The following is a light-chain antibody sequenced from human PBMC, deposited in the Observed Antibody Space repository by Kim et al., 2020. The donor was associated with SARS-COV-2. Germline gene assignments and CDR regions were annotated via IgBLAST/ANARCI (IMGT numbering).Light chain of an antibody. V-gene: IGKV3-20*01. CDR2: AAS. Sequence: EIVLTQSPGTLSLSPGERATLSCRARQSVTSSYLAWYQQKPGQAPRLLIYAASNRATGIPDRFSGSGSGTDFTLTISRLEPEDFAVYYCQQYGSSPPTFGQGTKLEI. CDR3: QQYGSSPPT. J-gene: IGKJ2*01. CDR1: QSVTSSY.